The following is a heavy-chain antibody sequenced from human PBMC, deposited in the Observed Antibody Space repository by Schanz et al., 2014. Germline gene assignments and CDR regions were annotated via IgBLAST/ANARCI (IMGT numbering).Heavy chain of an antibody. CDR3: ARGFDFWDR. Sequence: VQLGAGGHRLGASVGVSGKVFGYAFTTYGISWVRQAPGQGPEFMGWISTFRNEDTNSAQRFQGRLTMTTDTSTSTAYMELRSLRSDDTAVYYCARGFDFWDRWGQGTLVIVSS. D-gene: IGHD3-3*01. CDR2: ISTFRNEDT. J-gene: IGHJ4*02. CDR1: GYAFTTYG. V-gene: IGHV1-18*01.